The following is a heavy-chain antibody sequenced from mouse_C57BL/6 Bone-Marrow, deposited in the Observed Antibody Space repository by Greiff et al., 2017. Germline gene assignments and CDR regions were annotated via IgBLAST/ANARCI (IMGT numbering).Heavy chain of an antibody. CDR1: GFTFSDYY. D-gene: IGHD2-14*01. Sequence: DVMLVESEGGLVQPGSSMKLSCTASGFTFSDYYMAWVRQVPGKGLEWVANINYDGSSTYYLDSLKSRFIISRDNAKNILYLQMSSLKSEDTATYYCAREGDYYGYDGAWFAYWGQGTMVTVSA. J-gene: IGHJ3*01. CDR2: INYDGSST. V-gene: IGHV5-16*01. CDR3: AREGDYYGYDGAWFAY.